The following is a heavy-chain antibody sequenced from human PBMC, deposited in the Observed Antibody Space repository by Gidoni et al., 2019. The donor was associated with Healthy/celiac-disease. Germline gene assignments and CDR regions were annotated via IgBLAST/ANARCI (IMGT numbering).Heavy chain of an antibody. CDR1: GFTFSSYS. V-gene: IGHV3-21*01. CDR3: ARDLTRVFCSSTSCSSRWFDP. Sequence: EVQLVESGGGLVKPGGSLRLSCAASGFTFSSYSMNWVRQAPGKGLEWVSSISSSSSYIYYADSVKGRFTISRDNAKNSLYLQMNSLRAEDTAVYYCARDLTRVFCSSTSCSSRWFDPWGQGTLVTVSS. D-gene: IGHD2-2*01. CDR2: ISSSSSYI. J-gene: IGHJ5*02.